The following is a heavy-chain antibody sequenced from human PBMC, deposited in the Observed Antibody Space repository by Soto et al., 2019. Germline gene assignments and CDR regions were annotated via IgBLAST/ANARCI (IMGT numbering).Heavy chain of an antibody. V-gene: IGHV3-11*06. CDR2: ITSSSVQT. J-gene: IGHJ5*02. CDR3: ASLVRQHLPPLGP. D-gene: IGHD6-13*01. Sequence: QVHLVESGGGLVKPGGSLRLSCAASGFDCSDAYMSWIRQAPGKGLEWVAWITSSSVQTRYADSVKGRFTISRDNAKNSLYLQMNSLRPEDTAVYYCASLVRQHLPPLGPWGQGTLVIVSS. CDR1: GFDCSDAY.